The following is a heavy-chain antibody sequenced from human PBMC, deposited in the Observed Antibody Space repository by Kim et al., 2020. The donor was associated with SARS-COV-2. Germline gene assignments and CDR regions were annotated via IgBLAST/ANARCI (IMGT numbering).Heavy chain of an antibody. D-gene: IGHD3-10*01. J-gene: IGHJ4*02. CDR2: IYYSGST. CDR1: GYSISSNNW. CDR3: ARTSEMGGSGSWGFDY. V-gene: IGHV4-28*01. Sequence: SETLSLTCAVSGYSISSNNWWGWIRQPPGKGLEWIGSIYYSGSTYYNPSLKSRVTMSVDTSKNQFSLKLSSVTAVDTAVYYYARTSEMGGSGSWGFDYWGQGTLVTVSS.